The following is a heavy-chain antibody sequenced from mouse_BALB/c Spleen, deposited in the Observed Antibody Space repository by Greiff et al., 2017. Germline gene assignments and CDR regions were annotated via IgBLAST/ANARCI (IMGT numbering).Heavy chain of an antibody. D-gene: IGHD1-1*01. V-gene: IGHV5-9-3*01. CDR2: ISSGGSYT. CDR1: GFTFSSYA. CDR3: ARRGIIPMDY. Sequence: EVKLMESGGGLVKPGGSLKLSCAASGFTFSSYAMSWVRQTPEKRLEWVATISSGGSYTYYPDSVKGRFTISRDNAKNTLYLQMSSLRSEDTAMYYCARRGIIPMDYWGQGTSVTVSS. J-gene: IGHJ4*01.